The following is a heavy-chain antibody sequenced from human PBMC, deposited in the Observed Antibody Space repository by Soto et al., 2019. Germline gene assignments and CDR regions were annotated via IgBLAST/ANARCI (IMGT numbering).Heavy chain of an antibody. CDR3: AKGLRWLQLFY. D-gene: IGHD5-12*01. CDR2: ISGSGGST. Sequence: VQLQESGPGLVKPSETLSLTCTVSGGSISSYYWSWIRQPPGKGLEWVSAISGSGGSTYYADSVKGRFTISRDNSKNTLYLQMNSLRAEDTAVYYCAKGLRWLQLFYWGQGTLVTVSS. J-gene: IGHJ4*02. V-gene: IGHV3-23*01. CDR1: GGSISSYY.